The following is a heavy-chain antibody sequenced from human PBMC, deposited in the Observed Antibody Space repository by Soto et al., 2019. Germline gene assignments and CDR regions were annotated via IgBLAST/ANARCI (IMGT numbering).Heavy chain of an antibody. Sequence: PGGSLRLSCVASGFTFSSYAMHWVRQAPGKGLEWVAVISYDGSNKYYADSVKGRFTISRDNSKNTLYLQMNSLRAEDTAVYYCARDVGKERDMKNWFDPWGQGTLVTVSS. J-gene: IGHJ5*02. CDR3: ARDVGKERDMKNWFDP. CDR1: GFTFSSYA. CDR2: ISYDGSNK. V-gene: IGHV3-30-3*01. D-gene: IGHD1-1*01.